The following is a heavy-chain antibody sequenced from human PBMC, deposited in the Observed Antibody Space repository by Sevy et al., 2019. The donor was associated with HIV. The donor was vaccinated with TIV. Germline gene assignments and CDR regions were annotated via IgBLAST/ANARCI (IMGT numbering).Heavy chain of an antibody. D-gene: IGHD3-10*01. CDR1: GYSFSDYW. CDR3: ARGSGGTLPSYYYYGMDV. J-gene: IGHJ6*02. CDR2: IYPGDSDS. V-gene: IGHV5-51*01. Sequence: GESLKISCKGSGYSFSDYWIVWVRQMPGKGLEWMGIIYPGDSDSRYSPSFQGQVTISADKSISTAYLQWSSLRASDTAMYYCARGSGGTLPSYYYYGMDVWGQGTTVTVSS.